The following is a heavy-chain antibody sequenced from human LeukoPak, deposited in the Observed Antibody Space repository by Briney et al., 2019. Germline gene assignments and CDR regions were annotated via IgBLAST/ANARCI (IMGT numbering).Heavy chain of an antibody. CDR2: ISGSGGST. Sequence: PGGSLRLSCDTSGFTFSSYAMSWVRQAPGKGLEWVSAISGSGGSTYYADSVKGRFTISRDNSKNTLYLQMNSLRAEDTAVYYCAETRDGYYGSGTPPLYYFDYWGQGTLVTVSS. D-gene: IGHD3-10*01. CDR1: GFTFSSYA. J-gene: IGHJ4*02. V-gene: IGHV3-23*01. CDR3: AETRDGYYGSGTPPLYYFDY.